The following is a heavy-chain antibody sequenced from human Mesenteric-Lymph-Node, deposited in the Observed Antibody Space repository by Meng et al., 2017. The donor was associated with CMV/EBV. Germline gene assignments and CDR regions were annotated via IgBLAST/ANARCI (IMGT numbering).Heavy chain of an antibody. Sequence: LSWVASGFIGGAQSMNWDRQATGKGLEWVTYSDGTSGIRVYADSVMGRFTIFRDNARNSLFLQMNSLRVEDTAVYYCTRDIPYSSFDYWGQGILVTVSS. J-gene: IGHJ4*02. V-gene: IGHV3-48*04. CDR2: SDGTSGIR. D-gene: IGHD3-22*01. CDR1: GFIGGAQS. CDR3: TRDIPYSSFDY.